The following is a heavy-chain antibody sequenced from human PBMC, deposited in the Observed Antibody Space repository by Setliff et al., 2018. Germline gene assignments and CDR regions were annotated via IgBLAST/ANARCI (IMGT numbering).Heavy chain of an antibody. D-gene: IGHD3-16*01. CDR2: IYHSGNT. V-gene: IGHV4-39*06. J-gene: IGHJ6*02. Sequence: PSETLSLTCTVSGGSINSMSYYWGWIRQPPGKGLEWIGSIYHSGNTNFNPSLKSRVNMSVDTSNNQFVLNLKAVTAADTAVYYCARDRTAYTYGLDVWGQGTTVTVSS. CDR3: ARDRTAYTYGLDV. CDR1: GGSINSMSYY.